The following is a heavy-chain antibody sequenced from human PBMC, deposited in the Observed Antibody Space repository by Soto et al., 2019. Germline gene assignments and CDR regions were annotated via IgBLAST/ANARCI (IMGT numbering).Heavy chain of an antibody. Sequence: EVQLVESGGGLVQPGGSLKLSCAASGFTFSGSAMHWVRQASGKGLEWVGRIRSKANSYATAYAASVKGRFTISRDDSKNMAYLQMNSLKTEDTAVYYCTRQSIAAAGTTRWYFDLWGRGTLVTVSS. CDR2: IRSKANSYAT. J-gene: IGHJ2*01. D-gene: IGHD6-13*01. CDR1: GFTFSGSA. V-gene: IGHV3-73*02. CDR3: TRQSIAAAGTTRWYFDL.